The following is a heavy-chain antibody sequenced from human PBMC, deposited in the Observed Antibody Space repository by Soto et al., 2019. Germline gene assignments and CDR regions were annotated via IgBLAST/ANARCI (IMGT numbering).Heavy chain of an antibody. CDR2: ISSNGVGT. CDR3: ARRARPDFYYMDV. D-gene: IGHD6-6*01. Sequence: EVQLAESGGGLAQPGGSLRLSCAASGFTPRGLVMDWVGQAPGKGLEYVSGISSNGVGTYYANSVQGRFTISRDNSKNTVYLQMGSLRPEDMAVYYCARRARPDFYYMDVWGKGTTVTVSS. CDR1: GFTPRGLV. V-gene: IGHV3-64*01. J-gene: IGHJ6*03.